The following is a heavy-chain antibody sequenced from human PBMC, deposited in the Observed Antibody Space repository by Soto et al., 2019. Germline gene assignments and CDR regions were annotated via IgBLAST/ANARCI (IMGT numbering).Heavy chain of an antibody. CDR1: GGTFSSYA. CDR3: ARDGTFTVTSGYYFDY. V-gene: IGHV1-69*13. Sequence: GASVKVSCKASGGTFSSYAISWVRQAPGQGLEWMGGIIPIFGTANYAQKFQGRVTITADESTSTAYMELSSLRSEDTAVYYCARDGTFTVTSGYYFDYWGQGTLVTVSS. J-gene: IGHJ4*02. D-gene: IGHD4-4*01. CDR2: IIPIFGTA.